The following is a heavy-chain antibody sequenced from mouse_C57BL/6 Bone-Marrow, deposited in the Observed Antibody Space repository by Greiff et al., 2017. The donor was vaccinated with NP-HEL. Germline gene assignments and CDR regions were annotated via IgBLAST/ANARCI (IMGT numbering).Heavy chain of an antibody. Sequence: VQLQESGAELVRPGPSVKVSCKASGYAFTNYLIEWVKQRPGQGLEWIGVINPGSGGTNYNEKFKGKATLTADKSSSTAYMQLSSLTSEDSAVYFCARGDYYGSSWYFDVWGTGTTVTVSS. CDR3: ARGDYYGSSWYFDV. CDR1: GYAFTNYL. CDR2: INPGSGGT. V-gene: IGHV1-54*01. J-gene: IGHJ1*03. D-gene: IGHD1-1*01.